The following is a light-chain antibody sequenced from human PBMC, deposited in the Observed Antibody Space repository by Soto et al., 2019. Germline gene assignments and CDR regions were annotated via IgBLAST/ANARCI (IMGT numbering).Light chain of an antibody. CDR1: QSVRSN. CDR2: GAS. CDR3: QQYNNWTRT. Sequence: IVMTQSPATLSVYPGERATLSCRSSQSVRSNLAWYQQKPGQAPRLLIYGASTRATGIPARFSGSGSGTEFNLTISRLQSEDFAVYECQQYNNWTRTCGQGTQGAIK. V-gene: IGKV3-15*01. J-gene: IGKJ1*01.